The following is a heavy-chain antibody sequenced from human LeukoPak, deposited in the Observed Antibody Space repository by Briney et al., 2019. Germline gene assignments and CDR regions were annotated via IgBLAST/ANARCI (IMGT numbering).Heavy chain of an antibody. CDR3: ARALPGDGDLFFDY. D-gene: IGHD4-17*01. CDR2: IIPIFGTA. J-gene: IGHJ4*02. CDR1: GGTFSSYA. V-gene: IGHV1-69*05. Sequence: ASVKVSCKASGGTFSSYAISWVRQAPGQGLEWMGGIIPIFGTANYAQKFQGRVTITTDESTSTAYMELSSPRSEDTAVYYCARALPGDGDLFFDYWGQGTLVTVSS.